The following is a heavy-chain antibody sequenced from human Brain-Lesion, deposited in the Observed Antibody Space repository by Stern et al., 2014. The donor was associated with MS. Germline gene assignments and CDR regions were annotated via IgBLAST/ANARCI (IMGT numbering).Heavy chain of an antibody. D-gene: IGHD3-22*01. CDR3: ARAFSDYHDSTPGY. V-gene: IGHV4-59*01. Sequence: QLQLQESGPGLVKPSETLSLTCTVSCDSISSYYWTWLRQPPGKGLEWIGYINYRRNPNYNPALKSRVTISVDTSKNQFSLKLTSVTAADTAVYYCARAFSDYHDSTPGYWGQGTLVTVSS. CDR1: CDSISSYY. J-gene: IGHJ4*02. CDR2: INYRRNP.